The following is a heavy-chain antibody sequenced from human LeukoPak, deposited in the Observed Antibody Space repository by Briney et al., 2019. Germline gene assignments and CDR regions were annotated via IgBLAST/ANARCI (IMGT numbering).Heavy chain of an antibody. CDR3: ARDSSGYYYFDY. D-gene: IGHD3-22*01. CDR1: GYSITSGYY. CDR2: IYYSGNT. Sequence: SETLSLTCIVSGYSITSGYYWGWIRQPPGKGLEWIGSIYYSGNTYYNPSLKSRVTISVDASKNQFSLKLSSVTAADTAVYYCARDSSGYYYFDYWGQGTLVTVSS. V-gene: IGHV4-38-2*02. J-gene: IGHJ4*02.